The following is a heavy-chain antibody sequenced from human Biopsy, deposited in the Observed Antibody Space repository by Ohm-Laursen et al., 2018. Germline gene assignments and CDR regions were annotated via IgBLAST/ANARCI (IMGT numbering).Heavy chain of an antibody. CDR2: TYYSGST. Sequence: DTLSLTCTVSGGSISSDYWSWIRQTPGKGLEWIGYTYYSGSTNYNPSLKSRVTISVDTSKNQFSLRLNSVTAADTAVYYCARATNSTGWPYYYFYGMDVWGQGTTVTVSS. V-gene: IGHV4-59*07. D-gene: IGHD2/OR15-2a*01. J-gene: IGHJ6*02. CDR1: GGSISSDY. CDR3: ARATNSTGWPYYYFYGMDV.